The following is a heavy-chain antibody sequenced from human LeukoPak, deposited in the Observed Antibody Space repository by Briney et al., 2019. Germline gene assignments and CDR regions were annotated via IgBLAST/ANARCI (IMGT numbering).Heavy chain of an antibody. D-gene: IGHD3-3*01. V-gene: IGHV1-24*01. CDR2: FDPEDGET. Sequence: ASVNVSYKVSGYTLTELSMHWVRQAPGKGLEWMGGFDPEDGETIYAQKFQGRVTMTEDTSTDTAYMELSSLRSEDTAVYYCATMGYYDLDRDDYWGQGTLVTVSS. CDR3: ATMGYYDLDRDDY. CDR1: GYTLTELS. J-gene: IGHJ4*02.